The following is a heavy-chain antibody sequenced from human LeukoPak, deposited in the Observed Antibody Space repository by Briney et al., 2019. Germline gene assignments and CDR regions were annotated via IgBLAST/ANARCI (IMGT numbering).Heavy chain of an antibody. CDR3: ARHRYYYDSSGYYYQP. V-gene: IGHV4-59*01. J-gene: IGHJ5*02. D-gene: IGHD3-22*01. Sequence: SETLSLTCTVSGASISSYYWSWIRQPPGKGLEWILYIYYSGSTNYNPSLKSRVTISVDTSKNQFSLRLSSATAADTAVYYCARHRYYYDSSGYYYQPWGQGTLVTVSS. CDR2: IYYSGST. CDR1: GASISSYY.